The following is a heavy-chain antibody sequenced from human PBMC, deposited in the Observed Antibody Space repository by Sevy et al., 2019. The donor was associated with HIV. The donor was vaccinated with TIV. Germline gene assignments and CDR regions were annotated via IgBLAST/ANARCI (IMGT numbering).Heavy chain of an antibody. CDR2: ISYDGSNK. D-gene: IGHD3-22*01. CDR3: AGNYYDSSGYYLDY. CDR1: GFTFSSYA. V-gene: IGHV3-30-3*01. Sequence: GGSLRLSCAASGFTFSSYAMHWVRQAPGKGLEWVAVISYDGSNKYYADSVKGRFTISRDNSKNTLYLQMNSLRAEDTALYYCAGNYYDSSGYYLDYWGQGTLVTVSS. J-gene: IGHJ4*02.